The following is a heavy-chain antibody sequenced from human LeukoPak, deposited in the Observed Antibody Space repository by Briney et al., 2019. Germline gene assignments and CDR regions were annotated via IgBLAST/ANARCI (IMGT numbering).Heavy chain of an antibody. Sequence: GGSLRLSCAASGFTFRSYAMHWVRQAPGKGLEWVVVISYDGSNKYYADSVKGRFTISRDNSKNTLYLQMNSLRAEDTAVYYCAREDIVVVPAAPDYYYYYMDVWGKGTTVTVSS. CDR2: ISYDGSNK. D-gene: IGHD2-2*01. J-gene: IGHJ6*03. CDR1: GFTFRSYA. V-gene: IGHV3-30-3*01. CDR3: AREDIVVVPAAPDYYYYYMDV.